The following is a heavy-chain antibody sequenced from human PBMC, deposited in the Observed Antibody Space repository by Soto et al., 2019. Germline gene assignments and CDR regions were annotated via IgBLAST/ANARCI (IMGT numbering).Heavy chain of an antibody. Sequence: PGGSLTLSCSASGFTFSSYSMHYDRQAPGKGLEYVSSISTNGGSTRYADSVEGRFTISRDNSKNTQYLQMSSLRADDTAVYYCVKGEYYYDSSGYYPFDYWGQGTLVTVSS. D-gene: IGHD3-22*01. V-gene: IGHV3-64D*06. CDR3: VKGEYYYDSSGYYPFDY. CDR1: GFTFSSYS. J-gene: IGHJ4*02. CDR2: ISTNGGST.